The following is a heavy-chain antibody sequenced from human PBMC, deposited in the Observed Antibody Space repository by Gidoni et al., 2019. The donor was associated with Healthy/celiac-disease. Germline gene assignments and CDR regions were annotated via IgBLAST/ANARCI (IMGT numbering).Heavy chain of an antibody. Sequence: QVQLVQSGAEVKKPGSSVKVSCKASGGTFSSYTISWVRQAPGQGLEWMGRIIPILGIANYAQKFQGRVTITADKSTSTAYMELSSLRSEDTAVYYCAMGDSSGYYFDYWGQGTLVTVSS. CDR2: IIPILGIA. CDR3: AMGDSSGYYFDY. V-gene: IGHV1-69*02. CDR1: GGTFSSYT. D-gene: IGHD3-22*01. J-gene: IGHJ4*02.